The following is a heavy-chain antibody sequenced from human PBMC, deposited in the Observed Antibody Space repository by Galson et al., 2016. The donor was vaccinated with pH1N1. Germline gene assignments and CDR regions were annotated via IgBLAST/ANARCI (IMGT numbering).Heavy chain of an antibody. Sequence: SLRLSCAASGFTFSSYAMTWVRQAPGKGLEWVSTISGRGGTTNYADSVKGRFTISRDNVKNTVFLQVNSLRAEDTAIYYCATQRMGVVLLTNPLDYWGQGALVTGSS. CDR1: GFTFSSYA. D-gene: IGHD3-10*01. CDR3: ATQRMGVVLLTNPLDY. J-gene: IGHJ4*02. V-gene: IGHV3-23*01. CDR2: ISGRGGTT.